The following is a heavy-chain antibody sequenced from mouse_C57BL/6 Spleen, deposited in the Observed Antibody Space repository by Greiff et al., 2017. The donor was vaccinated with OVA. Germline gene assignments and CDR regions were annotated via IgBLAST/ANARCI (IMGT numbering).Heavy chain of an antibody. V-gene: IGHV1-81*01. CDR2: IYPRSGNT. CDR1: GYTFTSYG. D-gene: IGHD1-1*01. J-gene: IGHJ2*01. Sequence: QVHVKQSGAELARPGASVKLSCKASGYTFTSYGISWVKQRTGQGLEWIGEIYPRSGNTYYNEKFKGKATLTADKSSSTAYMELRSLTSEDSAVYFCAKADGSSFYYFDYWGQGTTLTVSS. CDR3: AKADGSSFYYFDY.